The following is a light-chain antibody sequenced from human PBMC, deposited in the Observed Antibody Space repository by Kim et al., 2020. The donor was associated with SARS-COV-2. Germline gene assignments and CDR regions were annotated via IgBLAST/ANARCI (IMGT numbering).Light chain of an antibody. CDR1: QSVSSY. Sequence: EIVLTQSPATLSLSPGERATLSCRASQSVSSYLAWYQQKPRQAPRLLIYDASNRATGIPARFSGSGSGTDFTLTIGSLEPEDFAVYYCQQRGNWPLTFGGGTKVDIK. CDR2: DAS. CDR3: QQRGNWPLT. J-gene: IGKJ4*01. V-gene: IGKV3-11*01.